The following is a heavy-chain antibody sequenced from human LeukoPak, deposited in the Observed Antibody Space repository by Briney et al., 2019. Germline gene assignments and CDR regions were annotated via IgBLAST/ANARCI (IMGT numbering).Heavy chain of an antibody. CDR3: ARRRSYSSRGKYYYYMDV. V-gene: IGHV5-51*01. CDR1: GYSFTSYW. CDR2: IYPGDSDT. D-gene: IGHD6-13*01. Sequence: GESLKISRKGSGYSFTSYWIGWVRQMPGKGLEWMGIIYPGDSDTRYSPSFQGQVTISADKSISTAYLQWSSLKASDTAMYYCARRRSYSSRGKYYYYMDVWGKGTTVTVSS. J-gene: IGHJ6*03.